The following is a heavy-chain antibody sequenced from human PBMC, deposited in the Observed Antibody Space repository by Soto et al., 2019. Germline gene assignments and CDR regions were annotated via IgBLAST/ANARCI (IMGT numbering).Heavy chain of an antibody. CDR2: ISAYNGNT. Sequence: GASVKVSCKASGYTFTSYGISWVRQAPGQGLEWMGWISAYNGNTNYAQKLQGRVTMTTDTSTSTAYMELRSLRSDDTAVYYCERTPADYSSELYYFDYWGQGTLVTVPQ. D-gene: IGHD6-19*01. CDR1: GYTFTSYG. J-gene: IGHJ4*02. V-gene: IGHV1-18*01. CDR3: ERTPADYSSELYYFDY.